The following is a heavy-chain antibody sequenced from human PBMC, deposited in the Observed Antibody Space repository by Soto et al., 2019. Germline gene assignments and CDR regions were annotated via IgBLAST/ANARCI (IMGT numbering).Heavy chain of an antibody. D-gene: IGHD2-2*01. CDR1: GFTFSSYA. J-gene: IGHJ4*02. Sequence: EVQLLESGGGLVQPGGSLRLSCAASGFTFSSYAMSWVRQAPGKGLEWVSAISGSGGSTYYADSVKGRFTISRDNSKNPLYLQMNSLRAEDTAVYYCAKSEGGYCSSTSCYPYYFDYWGQGTLVTVSS. CDR3: AKSEGGYCSSTSCYPYYFDY. V-gene: IGHV3-23*01. CDR2: ISGSGGST.